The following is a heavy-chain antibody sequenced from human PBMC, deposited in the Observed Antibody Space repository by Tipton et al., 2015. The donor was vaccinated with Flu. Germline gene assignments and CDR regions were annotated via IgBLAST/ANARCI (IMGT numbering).Heavy chain of an antibody. CDR3: ARSPSYSGSGIYPYYFDD. J-gene: IGHJ4*02. CDR1: GGSLSGYY. V-gene: IGHV4-4*07. CDR2: IYTGGSS. Sequence: LRLSCTVSGGSLSGYYWSWIRQPAGKGLEWIGRIYTGGSSYYNPSLKSRVTMSVDTSKNQFSLKLDSMTAADTAVYYCARSPSYSGSGIYPYYFDDWGQGTLVTVSS. D-gene: IGHD3-10*01.